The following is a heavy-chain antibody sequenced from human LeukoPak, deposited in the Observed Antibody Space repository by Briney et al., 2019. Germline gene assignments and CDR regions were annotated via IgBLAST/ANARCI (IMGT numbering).Heavy chain of an antibody. CDR2: IYYSGST. Sequence: PSETLSLTCTVSGGSISSYYWSWIRQPPGKGLEWIGYIYYSGSTNYNPSLKSRVTISVDTSKNQFSLKLSSATAADTAVYYCARGSRGAPDYWSQGSLVTVSS. V-gene: IGHV4-59*01. CDR3: ARGSRGAPDY. D-gene: IGHD1-26*01. J-gene: IGHJ4*02. CDR1: GGSISSYY.